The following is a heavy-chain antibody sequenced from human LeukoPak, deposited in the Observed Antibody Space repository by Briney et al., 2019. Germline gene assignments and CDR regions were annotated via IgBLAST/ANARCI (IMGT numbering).Heavy chain of an antibody. CDR3: AVAGSKRITIFGVVIRGLKDYYYYGMDV. D-gene: IGHD3-3*01. CDR1: GGTFSSYA. J-gene: IGHJ6*02. Sequence: SSVTVSCKASGGTFSSYAISWVRQAPGQGLEWMGGIIPIFGTANYAQKFQGRVTITADESTSTAYMGLSSLRSEDTAVYYCAVAGSKRITIFGVVIRGLKDYYYYGMDVWGQGTTVTVSS. CDR2: IIPIFGTA. V-gene: IGHV1-69*13.